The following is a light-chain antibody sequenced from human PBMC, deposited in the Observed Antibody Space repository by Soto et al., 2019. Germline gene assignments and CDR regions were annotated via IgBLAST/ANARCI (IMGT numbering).Light chain of an antibody. CDR3: QQLSSYPLT. CDR1: QGISSY. J-gene: IGKJ4*01. V-gene: IGKV1-9*01. Sequence: IQLTQSPSSRSSSVGDILTITCRASQGISSYLAWYQQKPGRAPKLLIYVASTLQSGVPSRFSGSGSGTDFTLTISSLQPEDFATYYCQQLSSYPLTFGGGTKVDIK. CDR2: VAS.